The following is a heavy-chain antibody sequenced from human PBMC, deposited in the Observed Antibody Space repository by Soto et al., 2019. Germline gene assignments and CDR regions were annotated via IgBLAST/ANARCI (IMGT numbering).Heavy chain of an antibody. D-gene: IGHD3-10*01. Sequence: QVQLVQSGAEVKKPGSSVKVSCKASGGTFSSYTISWVRQAPGQGLEWMGRIIPILGIANYAQKFQGRVTLTADKTPRTAYMELSSLRSEDTAVYYCAMVRGDFAFDIWGQGTMVTVSS. CDR2: IIPILGIA. CDR1: GGTFSSYT. V-gene: IGHV1-69*02. J-gene: IGHJ3*02. CDR3: AMVRGDFAFDI.